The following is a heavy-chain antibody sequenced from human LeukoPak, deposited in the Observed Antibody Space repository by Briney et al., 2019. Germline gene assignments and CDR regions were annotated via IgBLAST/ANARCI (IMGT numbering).Heavy chain of an antibody. V-gene: IGHV3-23*01. CDR2: IGGSGSST. D-gene: IGHD2-21*02. Sequence: GGSLRLSCAASGFTFNTYAMSCVRQAPGKGLEWVSGIGGSGSSTYYAESVKGRFTISRDNSKNTLYLRMNSLRAEDTAAYYCAKAVDDYFFDYWGRGTLVTVSS. CDR3: AKAVDDYFFDY. J-gene: IGHJ4*02. CDR1: GFTFNTYA.